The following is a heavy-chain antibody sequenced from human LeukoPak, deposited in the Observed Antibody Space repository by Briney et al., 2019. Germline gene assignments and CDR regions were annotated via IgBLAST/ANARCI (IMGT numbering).Heavy chain of an antibody. J-gene: IGHJ2*01. CDR2: ISNGGRSA. CDR1: GFTFSSYS. Sequence: PGGSLRLSCAASGFTFSSYSMNWVRQAPGQGLEWVSGISNGGRSAYYADSVKGRFTISRDNSKNTLYLQMNSLRAEDTAIYYCAKDVGTAALFVWYFDLWGRGTLVTVSS. V-gene: IGHV3-23*01. D-gene: IGHD6-13*01. CDR3: AKDVGTAALFVWYFDL.